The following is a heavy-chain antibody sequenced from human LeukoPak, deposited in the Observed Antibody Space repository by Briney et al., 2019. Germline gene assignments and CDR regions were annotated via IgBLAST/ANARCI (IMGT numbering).Heavy chain of an antibody. CDR3: ARGGGSGRYYTKTFAY. CDR1: GGSFSGHY. Sequence: KPSETLSLTCAVYGGSFSGHYGSWIRQPPGKGLEWIGEINHSGSTNYNPSLKSRVTISVDTSKNQFSLKLSSVTAADTAVYYCARGGGSGRYYTKTFAYWGQGTLVTVSS. J-gene: IGHJ4*02. V-gene: IGHV4-34*01. D-gene: IGHD3-10*01. CDR2: INHSGST.